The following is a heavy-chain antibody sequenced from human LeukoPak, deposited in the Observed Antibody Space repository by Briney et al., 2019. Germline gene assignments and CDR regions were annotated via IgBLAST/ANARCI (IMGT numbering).Heavy chain of an antibody. V-gene: IGHV1-46*01. CDR3: ARDSSSWSLDY. D-gene: IGHD6-13*01. CDR1: GYTFTRNY. J-gene: IGHJ4*02. CDR2: INPSGSSI. Sequence: ASVKVSCKASGYTFTRNYMHWVRQAPGQGLEWMGIINPSGSSITSAQKFQGRVTMTRDTSTSTVYMELSSLRSEDTAVYYCARDSSSWSLDYWGQGTPVTVSS.